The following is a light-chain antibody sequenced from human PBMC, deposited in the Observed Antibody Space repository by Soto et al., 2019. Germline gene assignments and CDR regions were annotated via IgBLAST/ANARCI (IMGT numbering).Light chain of an antibody. Sequence: EIELTQSPATLSLSPGERATLSCRSSQSVSSYLAWYQQKPGQAPRLLIYDASNRATCIPARFSGSGSGTDFTLTISSLEPEDFAVYYCQQRSNWPLTFGGGTKVDI. V-gene: IGKV3-11*01. CDR2: DAS. J-gene: IGKJ4*01. CDR3: QQRSNWPLT. CDR1: QSVSSY.